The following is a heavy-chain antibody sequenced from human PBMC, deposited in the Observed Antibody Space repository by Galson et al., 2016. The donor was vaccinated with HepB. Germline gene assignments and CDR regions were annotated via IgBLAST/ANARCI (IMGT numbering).Heavy chain of an antibody. CDR3: ARDIGEIPDL. J-gene: IGHJ3*01. CDR1: GNSLSHYN. CDR2: IGSSSNYI. Sequence: SLRLSCAASGNSLSHYNMNWVRQTPGKGLEWVSSIGSSSNYIYYADSVKGRFTISRDNAKNSLYLQMDSLRVEDTAVYYCARDIGEIPDLWGQGTMVTVSS. V-gene: IGHV3-21*01. D-gene: IGHD3-10*01.